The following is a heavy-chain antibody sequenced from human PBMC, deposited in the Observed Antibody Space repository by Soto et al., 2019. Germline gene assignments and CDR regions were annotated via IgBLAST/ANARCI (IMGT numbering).Heavy chain of an antibody. D-gene: IGHD1-1*01. Sequence: VQLVESGGGVVQPGRSLRLSCAASGFTFSSYGMHWVRQAPGKGLEWVAVIWYDGSNKYYADSVKGRFTISRDNSKNTLYLQMNSLRAEDTAVYYCARVGTPLTYYYYYGMDVWGQGTTVTVSS. CDR3: ARVGTPLTYYYYYGMDV. CDR1: GFTFSSYG. CDR2: IWYDGSNK. V-gene: IGHV3-33*01. J-gene: IGHJ6*02.